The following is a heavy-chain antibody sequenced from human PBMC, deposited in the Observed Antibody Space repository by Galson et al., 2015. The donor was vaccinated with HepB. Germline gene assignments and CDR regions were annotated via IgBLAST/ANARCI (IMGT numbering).Heavy chain of an antibody. CDR3: ARRDSGLGYYYYYGMDV. J-gene: IGHJ6*02. Sequence: SLRLSCAASGFTSSSYWMSWVRQAPGKGLEWVANIKQDGSEKYYVDSVKGRFTISRDNAKNSLYLQMNSLRAEDTAVYYCARRDSGLGYYYYYGMDVWGQGTTVTVSS. D-gene: IGHD3-22*01. V-gene: IGHV3-7*03. CDR1: GFTSSSYW. CDR2: IKQDGSEK.